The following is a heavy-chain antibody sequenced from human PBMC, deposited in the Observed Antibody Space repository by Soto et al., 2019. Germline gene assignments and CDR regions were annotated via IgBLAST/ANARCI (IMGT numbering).Heavy chain of an antibody. V-gene: IGHV1-46*01. CDR3: ARDSPSYYYDSSGYYYGY. CDR2: INPSGGST. J-gene: IGHJ4*02. Sequence: QVQLVQSGAEVKKPGASVKVSCKASGYTFTSYYMHWVRQAPGQGLEWMGIINPSGGSTSYAQKLQGRVTMTRDTSTSTVYMELSSLRSEDTAVYYCARDSPSYYYDSSGYYYGYWGQGTLVTVSS. CDR1: GYTFTSYY. D-gene: IGHD3-22*01.